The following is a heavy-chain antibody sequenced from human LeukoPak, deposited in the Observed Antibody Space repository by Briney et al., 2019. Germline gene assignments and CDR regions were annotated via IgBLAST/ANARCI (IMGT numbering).Heavy chain of an antibody. CDR3: VRDQITVTTPFFGY. Sequence: ASVKVSCKASGYSFTGYYIHWVRQAPGQGLEWMGWINCNSGGTSYAQKFQGRVTMTRDTSISTVYLELSTLKSDDTAVYYCVRDQITVTTPFFGYWGQGTLVTVSS. CDR1: GYSFTGYY. CDR2: INCNSGGT. J-gene: IGHJ4*02. D-gene: IGHD4-17*01. V-gene: IGHV1-2*02.